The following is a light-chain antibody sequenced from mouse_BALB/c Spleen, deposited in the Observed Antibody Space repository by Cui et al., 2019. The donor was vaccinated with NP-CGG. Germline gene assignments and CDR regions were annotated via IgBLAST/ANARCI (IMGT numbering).Light chain of an antibody. V-gene: IGLV1*01. J-gene: IGLJ1*01. CDR1: TGAVTTSNY. CDR3: ALWYSPWV. CDR2: GTN. Sequence: QAVVTQESALTTSPGETVTLTCRSSTGAVTTSNYANWVQEKPDHLFTGLIGGTNNRAPGVPARFSGSLIGDKAALTITGAQTEDEAIYFCALWYSPWVFGGGTKLTVL.